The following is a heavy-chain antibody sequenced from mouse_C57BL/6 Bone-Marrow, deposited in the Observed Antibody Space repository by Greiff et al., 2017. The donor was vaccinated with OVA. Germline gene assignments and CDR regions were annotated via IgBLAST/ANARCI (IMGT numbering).Heavy chain of an antibody. V-gene: IGHV1-54*01. CDR1: GYAFTNYL. D-gene: IGHD2-14*01. Sequence: QVQLQQSGAELVRPGTSVKVSCKASGYAFTNYLLEWVKQRPGQGLEWIGVINPGSGGTNYNEKFKGQATLTADKPSSTAYMQLSSQSAEDSGVNLYARGRRYTFAYWGQGTMVTVSA. J-gene: IGHJ3*01. CDR2: INPGSGGT. CDR3: ARGRRYTFAY.